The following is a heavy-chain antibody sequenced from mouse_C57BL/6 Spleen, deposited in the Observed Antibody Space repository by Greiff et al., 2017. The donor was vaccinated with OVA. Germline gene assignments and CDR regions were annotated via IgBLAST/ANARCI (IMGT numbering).Heavy chain of an antibody. Sequence: QVQLKESGAELAKPGASVKLSCKASGYTFTSYWMHWVKQRPGQGLEWIGYINPSSGYTKYNQKFKDKATLTADKSSSTAYMQLSSLTYEDSAVYYCARGLTGTAYYFDYWGQGTTLTVSS. CDR1: GYTFTSYW. V-gene: IGHV1-7*01. D-gene: IGHD4-1*01. J-gene: IGHJ2*01. CDR2: INPSSGYT. CDR3: ARGLTGTAYYFDY.